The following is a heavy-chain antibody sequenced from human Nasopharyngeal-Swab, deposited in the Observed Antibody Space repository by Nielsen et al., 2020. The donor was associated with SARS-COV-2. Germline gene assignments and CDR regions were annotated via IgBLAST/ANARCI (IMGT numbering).Heavy chain of an antibody. CDR2: IYYSGST. J-gene: IGHJ3*02. D-gene: IGHD1-1*01. CDR1: GGSISSYY. CDR3: ARAWNDSAFDI. V-gene: IGHV4-59*01. Sequence: SETLSLPCTVSGGSISSYYWSWIRQPPGKGLEWIGYIYYSGSTNYNPSLKSRVTISVDTSKNQFSLKLSSVTAADTAVYYCARAWNDSAFDIWGQGTMVTVSS.